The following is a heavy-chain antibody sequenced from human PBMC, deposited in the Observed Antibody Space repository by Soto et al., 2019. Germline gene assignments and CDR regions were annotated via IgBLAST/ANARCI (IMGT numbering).Heavy chain of an antibody. CDR1: GISFDDYA. J-gene: IGHJ4*02. CDR2: TNWDSGDI. V-gene: IGHV3-9*01. Sequence: PGGSLRLSCVVSGISFDDYAMHWVRQVPGKGLEWVSGTNWDSGDIGYADSVKGRFTISRDNAKNSLYLQMNSLKTEDTALYYCAKDTAPGFYDANGHLDYWGQGTPVTVSS. CDR3: AKDTAPGFYDANGHLDY. D-gene: IGHD2-8*01.